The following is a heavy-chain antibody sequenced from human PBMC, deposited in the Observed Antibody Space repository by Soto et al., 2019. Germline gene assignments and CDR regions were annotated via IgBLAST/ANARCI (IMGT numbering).Heavy chain of an antibody. CDR2: ISASGGST. J-gene: IGHJ4*02. D-gene: IGHD6-13*01. Sequence: PGGSLRLSCATSGFTFSNYAMSWVRQAPGKGLEWVSAISASGGSTYYADSVRGRFTVSRGNSLYLQMNGLRADDTAVYYCAKGMYSSSWYVVDYWGQGTQVTVSS. CDR1: GFTFSNYA. V-gene: IGHV3-23*01. CDR3: AKGMYSSSWYVVDY.